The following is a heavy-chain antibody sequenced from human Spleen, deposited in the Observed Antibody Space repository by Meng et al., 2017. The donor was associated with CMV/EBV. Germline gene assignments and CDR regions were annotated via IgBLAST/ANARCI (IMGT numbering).Heavy chain of an antibody. V-gene: IGHV1-18*01. CDR3: ARETSRWSGYYYSG. D-gene: IGHD3-3*01. CDR2: ISGHNGNT. Sequence: ASVKVSCKASDYRVSTYGISWVRQAPGQGLEWIGWISGHNGNTRYAQKFQDRVTMHTDTSTSTSNMELRSLRSDDTAVYYCARETSRWSGYYYSGWGQGTLVTVSS. CDR1: DYRVSTYG. J-gene: IGHJ1*01.